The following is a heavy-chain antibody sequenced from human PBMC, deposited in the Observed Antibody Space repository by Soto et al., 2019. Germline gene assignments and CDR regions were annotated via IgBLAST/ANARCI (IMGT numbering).Heavy chain of an antibody. CDR1: GFTFSSYA. CDR2: ISYDGSNK. CDR3: ARDRDSSSSGWFDP. D-gene: IGHD6-6*01. J-gene: IGHJ5*02. V-gene: IGHV3-30-3*01. Sequence: LRLSCAASGFTFSSYAMHWVRQAPGKGLEWVAVISYDGSNKYYADSVKGRFTISRDNSKNTLYLQMNSLRAEDTAVYYCARDRDSSSSGWFDPWGQGTLVTVSS.